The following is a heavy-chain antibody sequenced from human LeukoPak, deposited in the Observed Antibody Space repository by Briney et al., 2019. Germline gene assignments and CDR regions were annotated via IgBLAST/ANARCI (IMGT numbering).Heavy chain of an antibody. V-gene: IGHV3-53*01. Sequence: GGSLRLSCAASGFTVSSNYMSWVRQAPGKGLEWVSVIYSGGSTYYADSVKSRFTISRDNSKNTLYLQMNSLRAEDTAVYYCARDRNGDYYFDYWGQGTLVTVSS. CDR2: IYSGGST. D-gene: IGHD4-17*01. CDR1: GFTVSSNY. CDR3: ARDRNGDYYFDY. J-gene: IGHJ4*02.